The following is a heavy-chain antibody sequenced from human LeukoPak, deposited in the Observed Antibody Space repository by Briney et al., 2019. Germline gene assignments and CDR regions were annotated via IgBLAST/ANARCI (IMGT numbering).Heavy chain of an antibody. J-gene: IGHJ6*02. CDR2: IQSSGST. V-gene: IGHV4-34*01. CDR1: GVSPSGYY. Sequence: SETLSLTCAVYGVSPSGYYWSWFRQPPGMGLEWIGEIQSSGSTYYNTSLKSRVIILADTSKNQVSLKLSSVNAADTAVYYCARGATDLAYLWSGYPYYYYGMDVWGQGTTVTVSS. D-gene: IGHD3-3*01. CDR3: ARGATDLAYLWSGYPYYYYGMDV.